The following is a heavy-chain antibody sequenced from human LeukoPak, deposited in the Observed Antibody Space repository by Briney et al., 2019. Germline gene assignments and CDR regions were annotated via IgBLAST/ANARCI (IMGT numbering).Heavy chain of an antibody. J-gene: IGHJ3*02. CDR3: AREGHLGPAFDI. D-gene: IGHD3-16*01. CDR1: GGSISSSSYY. Sequence: SETLSPTCTVSGGSISSSSYYWGWIRQPPGKGLEWIGSIYYSGSTYYNPSLKSRVTISVDTSKNQFSLKLSSVTAADTAVYYCAREGHLGPAFDIWGQGTMVTVSS. V-gene: IGHV4-39*07. CDR2: IYYSGST.